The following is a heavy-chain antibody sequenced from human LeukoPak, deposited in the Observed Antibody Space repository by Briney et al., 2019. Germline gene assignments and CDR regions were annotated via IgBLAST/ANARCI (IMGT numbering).Heavy chain of an antibody. V-gene: IGHV1-18*04. CDR3: ARDTSYYDFWSGYYSIDY. CDR2: ISAYNGNT. CDR1: GYTFTSYY. D-gene: IGHD3-3*01. J-gene: IGHJ4*02. Sequence: ASVKVSCKASGYTFTSYYMHWVRQAPGQGLEWMGWISAYNGNTNYAQKLQGRVTMTTDTSTSTAYMELRSLRSDDTAVYYCARDTSYYDFWSGYYSIDYWGQGTLVTVSS.